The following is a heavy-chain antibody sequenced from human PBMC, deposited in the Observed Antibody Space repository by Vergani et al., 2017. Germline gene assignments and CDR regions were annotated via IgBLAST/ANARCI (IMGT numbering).Heavy chain of an antibody. CDR2: IHPSGGHT. Sequence: QVQVVQSGAEVKKSGASVKVSCKTSGYTFSNYYMHWVRQAPGQGLEWMGIIHPSGGHTNYAQKFQGIVTMTRDTSTSTVYMALSRLRSEDTAIYYCARGDYGILTGYRYWGQGTLVTVSA. CDR3: ARGDYGILTGYRY. D-gene: IGHD3-9*01. J-gene: IGHJ4*02. CDR1: GYTFSNYY. V-gene: IGHV1-46*03.